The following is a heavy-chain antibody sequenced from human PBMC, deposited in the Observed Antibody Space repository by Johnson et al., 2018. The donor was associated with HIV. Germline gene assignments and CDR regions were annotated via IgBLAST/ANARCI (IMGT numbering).Heavy chain of an antibody. J-gene: IGHJ3*01. CDR2: IKQDGREK. V-gene: IGHV3-7*03. Sequence: VQLVESGGGVVQPGKSLTLSCVVSGLSFSNFGIHWVRQAPGTGLEWVANIKQDGREKYYVDSVTGRFPISRDNAKNSLYLQMNSLRADDTAVYYCAGYIHRGYCTGTSCHHWGQGTMVTVSS. CDR3: AGYIHRGYCTGTSCHH. D-gene: IGHD2-2*01. CDR1: GLSFSNFG.